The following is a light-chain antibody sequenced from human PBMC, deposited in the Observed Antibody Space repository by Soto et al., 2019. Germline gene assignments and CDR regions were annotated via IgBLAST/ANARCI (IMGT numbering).Light chain of an antibody. J-gene: IGLJ1*01. V-gene: IGLV2-14*01. CDR2: DVS. CDR3: SSYTSSSTLYV. Sequence: ALTQPASVSASPGQSITISCTGTSSDVGGYNYVSWYQQHPGKAPKLMIYDVSNRPSGVSNRFSGSKSGNTASLTISGLQAEDEADYYCSSYTSSSTLYVFGTGTKVTVL. CDR1: SSDVGGYNY.